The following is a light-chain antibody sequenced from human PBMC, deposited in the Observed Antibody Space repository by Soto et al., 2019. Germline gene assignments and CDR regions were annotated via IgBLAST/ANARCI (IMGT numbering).Light chain of an antibody. Sequence: QSALTQPASVSGSPGQSITVSSTGTSGDVGGYNYVSWYQQHPGKAPKLMISGVSNRPSGVSNRFSGSKSGNTASLTISGLQAEDEADYYCTSWTRSSTLVFGGGTMLTVL. V-gene: IGLV2-14*01. J-gene: IGLJ3*02. CDR3: TSWTRSSTLV. CDR1: SGDVGGYNY. CDR2: GVS.